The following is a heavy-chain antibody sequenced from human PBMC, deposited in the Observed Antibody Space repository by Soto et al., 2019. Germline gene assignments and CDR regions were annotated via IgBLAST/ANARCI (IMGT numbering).Heavy chain of an antibody. V-gene: IGHV3-30-3*01. CDR3: ARDRGSSSSLYYYDYGMYV. Sequence: QVQLVESGGGVVQPGRSLRLSCAASGFTFSSYAMHWVRQAPGKWLELVAVISYDGSNKYYEDSVKGRFTISRDNYNNPLYLQMNGLRAEDTAEYYSARDRGSSSSLYYYDYGMYVWGQGTTVTVSS. CDR1: GFTFSSYA. D-gene: IGHD6-6*01. J-gene: IGHJ6*02. CDR2: ISYDGSNK.